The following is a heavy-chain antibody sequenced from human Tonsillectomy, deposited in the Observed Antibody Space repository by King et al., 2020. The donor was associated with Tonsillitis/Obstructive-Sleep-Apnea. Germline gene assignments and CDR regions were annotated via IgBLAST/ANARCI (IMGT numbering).Heavy chain of an antibody. V-gene: IGHV3-11*01. CDR1: GFTFSDYY. D-gene: IGHD1-26*01. CDR3: ARAPTGWELLFDY. CDR2: ISRSGSTI. J-gene: IGHJ4*02. Sequence: VQLVESGGGLVKPGGSLRLSCAASGFTFSDYYMSWFRQAPGKGLKWVSYISRSGSTIYYADSVKGRFTISRDNAKNSLYLQMNSLRAEDTAVYYCARAPTGWELLFDYWGQGTLVTVSS.